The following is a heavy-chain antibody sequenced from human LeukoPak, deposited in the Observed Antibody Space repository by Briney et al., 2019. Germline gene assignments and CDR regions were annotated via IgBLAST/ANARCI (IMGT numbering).Heavy chain of an antibody. D-gene: IGHD4-17*01. V-gene: IGHV4-59*01. J-gene: IGHJ4*02. Sequence: SETLSLTCSVSGDSIRSFFWSWIRQPPGKGLEWIGYIYYSGSTNYNPSLKSRVTISVDTSKNQFSLKLSSVTAADTAVYYCARGVYGDYLFDYWGQGTLVTVSS. CDR3: ARGVYGDYLFDY. CDR1: GDSIRSFF. CDR2: IYYSGST.